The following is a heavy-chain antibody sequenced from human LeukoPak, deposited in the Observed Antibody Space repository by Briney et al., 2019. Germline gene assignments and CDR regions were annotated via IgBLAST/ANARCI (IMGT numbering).Heavy chain of an antibody. D-gene: IGHD6-19*01. CDR1: GITFSRYA. Sequence: GGSLRLSCAASGITFSRYAMSWVRQAPGKGLEWVSSITGSGGSTYYADSVKGRFTISRDNSKNTLYLQMNSLRAEDTAVYYCAKRTKSGWSADAFDIWGQGTKVTVSS. V-gene: IGHV3-23*01. CDR2: ITGSGGST. J-gene: IGHJ3*02. CDR3: AKRTKSGWSADAFDI.